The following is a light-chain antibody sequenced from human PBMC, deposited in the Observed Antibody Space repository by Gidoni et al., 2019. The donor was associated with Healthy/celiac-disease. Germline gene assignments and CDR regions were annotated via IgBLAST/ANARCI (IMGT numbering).Light chain of an antibody. J-gene: IGKJ5*01. CDR1: QSVSSY. CDR2: DAS. Sequence: EIVLTQSPATLSLSPGERATLSGRASQSVSSYLAWYQQKPGQAPRLLIYDASNRATGIPARFSGSGSGTDFTLTLSSLEPEDFAVYYCQQRSNWPPSITFGQGTRLEIK. CDR3: QQRSNWPPSIT. V-gene: IGKV3-11*01.